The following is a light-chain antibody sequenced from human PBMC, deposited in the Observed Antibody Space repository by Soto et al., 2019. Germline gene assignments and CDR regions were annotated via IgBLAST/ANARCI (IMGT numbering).Light chain of an antibody. CDR1: QSVGSSY. V-gene: IGKV3-20*01. J-gene: IGKJ4*01. Sequence: EFVLTQSPGTLSLSPGERATLSCRASQSVGSSYLAWYQQKPGQAPRLLIYGASSRATGIPDRFSGSGSGTDFTLTISRLEPEDFAVYYCQQYDSSPLLTFGGGTKVEIK. CDR3: QQYDSSPLLT. CDR2: GAS.